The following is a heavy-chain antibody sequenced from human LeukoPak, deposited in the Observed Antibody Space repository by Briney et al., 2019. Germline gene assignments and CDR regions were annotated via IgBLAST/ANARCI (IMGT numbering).Heavy chain of an antibody. CDR1: GFTFRTYD. Sequence: GVSLRLSCAASGFTFRTYDMNWVRQARGKGLEWVSAINDGGYNTYYADSVRGRFTISRDNAKNTLYLQMNSLRAEDTAVYYCAKKETVVSPGNYFDHWGQGTLVTVSS. J-gene: IGHJ4*02. CDR3: AKKETVVSPGNYFDH. CDR2: INDGGYNT. D-gene: IGHD4-23*01. V-gene: IGHV3-23*01.